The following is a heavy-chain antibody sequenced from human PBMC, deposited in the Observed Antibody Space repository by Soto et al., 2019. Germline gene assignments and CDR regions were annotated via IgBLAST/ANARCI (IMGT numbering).Heavy chain of an antibody. CDR3: AAGGDNVQYYYAMDV. V-gene: IGHV1-58*01. J-gene: IGHJ6*02. CDR1: GVTFSGSA. CDR2: IVVGSGYT. D-gene: IGHD1-1*01. Sequence: SVKVSCKASGVTFSGSAVQWVRQARGQRPEWIGWIVVGSGYTKYAQEFQERVAITRDMSTSTAYMDLGSLRSEDTAVYYCAAGGDNVQYYYAMDVWGQGTTVTVSS.